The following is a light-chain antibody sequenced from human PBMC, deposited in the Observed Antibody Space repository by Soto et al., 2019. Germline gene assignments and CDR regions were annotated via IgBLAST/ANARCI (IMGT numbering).Light chain of an antibody. CDR3: SSYTSSTTLV. J-gene: IGLJ2*01. Sequence: QSALTQPASVSGSPGQSITLSCTGTSSDVGGYNFVSWYQQHPGKAPKLMIYDVSHRPSGVSDRFSASKSGNTAFLTISGLQAEDEADYYCSSYTSSTTLVFGGGTKVTVL. V-gene: IGLV2-14*03. CDR1: SSDVGGYNF. CDR2: DVS.